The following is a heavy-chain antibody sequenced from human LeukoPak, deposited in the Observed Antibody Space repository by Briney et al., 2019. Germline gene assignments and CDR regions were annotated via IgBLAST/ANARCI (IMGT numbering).Heavy chain of an antibody. CDR1: GYPLRYYH. CDR3: ARSSSYFAYFDL. D-gene: IGHD2/OR15-2a*01. Sequence: GGALRLSCAASGYPLRYYHVRWIPQAPGRGLEGIYYMSSTGNTIYYAESVKGRFTVSRDIANNSMSLQMTSLRAEDNAVYYCARSSSYFAYFDLWGRDTLVTVSS. CDR2: MSSTGNTI. J-gene: IGHJ2*01. V-gene: IGHV3-11*04.